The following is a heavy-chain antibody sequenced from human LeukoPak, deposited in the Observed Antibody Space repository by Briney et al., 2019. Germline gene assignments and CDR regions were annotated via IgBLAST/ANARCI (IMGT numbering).Heavy chain of an antibody. CDR1: VFTFSNYW. CDR3: VRDRAVSPFPPDAFDM. CDR2: INSDGRSA. Sequence: GGSLRLACAASVFTFSNYWMHWVRQAQGKGLVWVSRINSDGRSAKYADSVKARFTISRDNAKNTLYLQMNSLRAEDTAVYYCVRDRAVSPFPPDAFDMWGQGTMVTVAS. D-gene: IGHD4-17*01. V-gene: IGHV3-74*01. J-gene: IGHJ3*02.